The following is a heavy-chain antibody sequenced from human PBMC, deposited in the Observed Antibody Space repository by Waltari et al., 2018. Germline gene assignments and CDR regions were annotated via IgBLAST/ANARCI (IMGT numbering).Heavy chain of an antibody. D-gene: IGHD6-19*01. Sequence: EVQLLESGGGLVQPGGPLRLSCAASGFTFSNYAMSWVRQAPGKGLEWVSVIYVGGTTRSYADSVKGRFTISRDDSKNTVYLQMNSLRDEDTAVYYCAKGGWFDNWGQGTLVTVSS. J-gene: IGHJ4*02. CDR2: IYVGGTTR. CDR3: AKGGWFDN. CDR1: GFTFSNYA. V-gene: IGHV3-23*03.